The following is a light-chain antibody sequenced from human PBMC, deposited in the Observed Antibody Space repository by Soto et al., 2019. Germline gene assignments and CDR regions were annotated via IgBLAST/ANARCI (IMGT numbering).Light chain of an antibody. J-gene: IGKJ1*01. Sequence: ETVMTQSPATLSVSPGDRATLSCRASQSISSYLAWYQQKPGQAPRLLIYGASSRATGIPDRFSGSGSGTDFTLTISRLEPEDFAVYYCQQYGSSTWTFGQGTKVDIK. CDR2: GAS. CDR1: QSISSY. CDR3: QQYGSSTWT. V-gene: IGKV3-20*01.